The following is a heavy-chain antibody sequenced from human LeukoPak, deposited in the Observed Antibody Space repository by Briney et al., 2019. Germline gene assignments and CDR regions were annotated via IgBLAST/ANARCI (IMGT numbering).Heavy chain of an antibody. V-gene: IGHV4-59*01. CDR1: GGSISSYY. D-gene: IGHD2-15*01. J-gene: IGHJ4*02. Sequence: SETLSLTCTVSGGSISSYYWSWIRQPPGKGLEWIGYIYYSGSTNYNPSLKSRVTISVDTSKNQFSLELSSVTAADTAVYYCARGYCSGGSCYPYYFDYWGQGTLVTVSS. CDR2: IYYSGST. CDR3: ARGYCSGGSCYPYYFDY.